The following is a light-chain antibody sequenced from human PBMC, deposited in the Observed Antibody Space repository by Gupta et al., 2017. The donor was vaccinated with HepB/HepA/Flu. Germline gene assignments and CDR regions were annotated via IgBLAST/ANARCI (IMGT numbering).Light chain of an antibody. CDR3: QQYFTTPRT. J-gene: IGKJ1*01. Sequence: DIVMTQSPDSLAVSLGERATINCRSSQSVLYNSNGKNYLAWYQQKPGQPPRLLISWASTRESGVPDRFDGSGSGTDFTLTISSLLAEDVAVYYCQQYFTTPRTFAKGPRWKSN. CDR2: WAS. CDR1: QSVLYNSNGKNY. V-gene: IGKV4-1*01.